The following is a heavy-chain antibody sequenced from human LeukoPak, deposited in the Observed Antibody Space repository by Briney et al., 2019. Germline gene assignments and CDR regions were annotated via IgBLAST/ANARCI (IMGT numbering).Heavy chain of an antibody. V-gene: IGHV3-7*01. CDR1: GFTFSNSF. CDR2: INEDGSEK. CDR3: AKGGIAAPIWS. D-gene: IGHD6-13*01. Sequence: GGSLRLSCAASGFTFSNSFMSWVRQAPGKGLEWVANINEDGSEKNYVDSVKGRFTISRDNARNSLFLQMSSLRADDTAVYYCAKGGIAAPIWSWGQGTLVTVSS. J-gene: IGHJ5*02.